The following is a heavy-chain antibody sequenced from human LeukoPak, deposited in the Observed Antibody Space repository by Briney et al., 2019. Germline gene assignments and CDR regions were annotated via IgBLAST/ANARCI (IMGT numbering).Heavy chain of an antibody. D-gene: IGHD3-22*01. Sequence: GGSLRLSCAASGFTFSSYAMSWVRQAPGKGLEWVSAISGSGGSTYYADSVKGRFTISRDNSKNTLYLQMNSVRAEDTDVYYCAKDRTTSGYYYDSSGSELDYWGQGTLVTVSS. CDR2: ISGSGGST. CDR3: AKDRTTSGYYYDSSGSELDY. J-gene: IGHJ4*02. CDR1: GFTFSSYA. V-gene: IGHV3-23*01.